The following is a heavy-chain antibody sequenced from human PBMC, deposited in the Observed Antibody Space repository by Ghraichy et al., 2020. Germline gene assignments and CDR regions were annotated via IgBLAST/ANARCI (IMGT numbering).Heavy chain of an antibody. CDR3: ARPRIVGAGADY. V-gene: IGHV4-39*01. D-gene: IGHD1-26*01. J-gene: IGHJ4*02. CDR1: GGSISSSSYY. CDR2: IYYSGST. Sequence: SETLSLTCTVSGGSISSSSYYWGWIRQPPGKGLEWIGSIYYSGSTYYNPSLKSRVTISVDTSKNQFSLKLSSVTAADTAVYYCARPRIVGAGADYWGQGTLVTVSS.